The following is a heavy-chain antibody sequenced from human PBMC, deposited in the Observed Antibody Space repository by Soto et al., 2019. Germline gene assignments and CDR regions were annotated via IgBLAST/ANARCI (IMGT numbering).Heavy chain of an antibody. Sequence: PGKGLEWVSAISGRGDSSSYADSVKGRFTISRDNSKNTLYLQMKSLRAEDTAVYYCANAYCRRTSGRAECFQHWGQGTLVTVSS. V-gene: IGHV3-23*01. D-gene: IGHD2-2*01. J-gene: IGHJ1*01. CDR2: ISGRGDSS. CDR3: ANAYCRRTSGRAECFQH.